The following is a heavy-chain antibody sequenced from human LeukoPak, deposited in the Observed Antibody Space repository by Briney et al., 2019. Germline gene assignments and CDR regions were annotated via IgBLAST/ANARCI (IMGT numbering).Heavy chain of an antibody. CDR3: AELGITMIGGV. J-gene: IGHJ6*04. V-gene: IGHV4-59*12. CDR2: IYYSGST. D-gene: IGHD3-10*02. CDR1: GGSISSYY. Sequence: PSETLSLTCTVSGGSISSYYWSWIRQPLGKGLEWIGYIYYSGSTNYNPSLKSRVTMSVDTSKNQFSLKLSSVTAADTAVYYCAELGITMIGGVWGKGTTVTISS.